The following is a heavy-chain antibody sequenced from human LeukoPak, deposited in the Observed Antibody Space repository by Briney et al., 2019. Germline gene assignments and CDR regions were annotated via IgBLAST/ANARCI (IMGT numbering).Heavy chain of an antibody. V-gene: IGHV3-30*07. Sequence: GGSLRLSCAASGFTVSSYAMHWVRQAPGKGLEWVAVISYDGSNKYYADSVKGRFTISRDNAKNSLYLQMNSLRAEDTAVYYCARDHNALNWFDPWGQGTLVTVSS. D-gene: IGHD1-14*01. CDR3: ARDHNALNWFDP. CDR1: GFTVSSYA. CDR2: ISYDGSNK. J-gene: IGHJ5*02.